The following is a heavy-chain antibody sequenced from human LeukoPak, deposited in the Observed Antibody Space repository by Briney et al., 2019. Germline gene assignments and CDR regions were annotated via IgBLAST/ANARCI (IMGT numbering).Heavy chain of an antibody. CDR1: GFTFSSYA. CDR3: ARGAYYYHSSGEGGAFDI. V-gene: IGHV3-30-3*01. CDR2: ISYDGSNK. J-gene: IGHJ3*02. Sequence: GGSLRLSCAASGFTFSSYAMHWVRQAPGRGLEWVALISYDGSNKYYADSVKGRFTISRDNSKNTLYLQMNNLRAEDTAVYYCARGAYYYHSSGEGGAFDIWGQGTMVTVSS. D-gene: IGHD3-22*01.